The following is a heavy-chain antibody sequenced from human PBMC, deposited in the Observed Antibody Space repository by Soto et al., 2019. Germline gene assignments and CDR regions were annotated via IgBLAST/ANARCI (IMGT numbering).Heavy chain of an antibody. CDR1: GYTFTSYG. Sequence: QVQLVQTGAEVKKPGASVKVSCKASGYTFTSYGISWVRQAPGQGLEWMGWISAYNGNTNDAQKLQGRVTMTTDTSTSTAHKELRSLRADDTAVYYCARAVVVDASGYYGMDVWGHGTTVTVSS. D-gene: IGHD2-15*01. CDR3: ARAVVVDASGYYGMDV. J-gene: IGHJ6*02. V-gene: IGHV1-18*01. CDR2: ISAYNGNT.